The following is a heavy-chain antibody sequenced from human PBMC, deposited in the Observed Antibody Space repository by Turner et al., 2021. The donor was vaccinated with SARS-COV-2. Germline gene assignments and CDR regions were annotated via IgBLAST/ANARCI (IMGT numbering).Heavy chain of an antibody. CDR3: AGEEVVVRARHTLYHYGMDV. D-gene: IGHD3-22*01. V-gene: IGHV4-39*05. Sequence: HLQLQQSGPALVKPPATPSSTSTVACGCLISSSYYWGWIRQPPGKGLEWIGSIYYSGSTNYNPSLKSRVTISVDTSKNQFSLKLSSVTAADTAVYYCAGEEVVVRARHTLYHYGMDVWGQGTTVTVSS. J-gene: IGHJ6*02. CDR2: IYYSGST. CDR1: CGCLISSSYY.